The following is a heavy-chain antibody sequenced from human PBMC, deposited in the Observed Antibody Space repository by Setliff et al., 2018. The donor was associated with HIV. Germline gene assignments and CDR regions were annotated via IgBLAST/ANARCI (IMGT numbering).Heavy chain of an antibody. V-gene: IGHV4-39*07. CDR3: ARGGAVSADFDS. CDR2: VYYSGST. D-gene: IGHD3-16*01. Sequence: SETLSLTCTVSGGSIRNGPYYWHWIRQPPGKGLEWIGSVYYSGSTYYKPSLKSRVTISVDTSKNQFSLRLSSVTAADTAVYYCARGGAVSADFDSWGQGTLVTVSS. J-gene: IGHJ5*01. CDR1: GGSIRNGPYY.